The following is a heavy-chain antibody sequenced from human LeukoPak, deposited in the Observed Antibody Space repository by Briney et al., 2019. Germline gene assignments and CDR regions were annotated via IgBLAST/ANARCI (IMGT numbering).Heavy chain of an antibody. J-gene: IGHJ6*03. V-gene: IGHV1-2*02. CDR3: ARGESAKHYYYYMDV. CDR2: INPNSGGT. CDR1: GYTFTGYY. Sequence: ASVKVSCKASGYTFTGYYMHWVRQAPGQGLEWKGWINPNSGGTNYAQKFQGRVTMTRDTSISTAYMELSRLRSEDTAVYYCARGESAKHYYYYMDVWGKGTTVTVSS.